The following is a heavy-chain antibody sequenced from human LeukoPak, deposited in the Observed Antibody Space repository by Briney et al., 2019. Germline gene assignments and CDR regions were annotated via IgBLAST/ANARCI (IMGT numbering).Heavy chain of an antibody. J-gene: IGHJ5*02. V-gene: IGHV7-4-1*02. CDR2: INTNTGNP. Sequence: ASVKVSCKASGYTFTSYAMNWVRQAPGQWLEWMGWINTNTGNPTYAQGFTGRFVFSLDTSVSTAYLQISSLKAEDTAVYYCAIGELFHNGGNWFDPWGQGTLVTVSS. CDR1: GYTFTSYA. D-gene: IGHD3-10*01. CDR3: AIGELFHNGGNWFDP.